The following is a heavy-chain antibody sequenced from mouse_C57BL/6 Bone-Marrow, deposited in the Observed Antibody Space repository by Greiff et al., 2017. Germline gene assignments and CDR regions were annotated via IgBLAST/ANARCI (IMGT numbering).Heavy chain of an antibody. CDR2: IDPANGNT. D-gene: IGHD1-1*01. CDR1: GFNIKNTY. J-gene: IGHJ1*03. V-gene: IGHV14-3*01. CDR3: ARSSYYDGSSWYFDV. Sequence: VQLQQSVAELVRPGASVKLSCTASGFNIKNTYMHWVKQRPEQGLEWIGRIDPANGNTKYAPKFQGKATITADTSSNTAYLQLSSLTSEDTALYSCARSSYYDGSSWYFDVWGTGTTVTVSS.